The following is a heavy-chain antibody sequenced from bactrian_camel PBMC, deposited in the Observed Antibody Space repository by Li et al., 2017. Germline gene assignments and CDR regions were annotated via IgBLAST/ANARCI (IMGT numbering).Heavy chain of an antibody. CDR2: ISSDGTT. CDR3: AKALGSGDYYTGEYNY. Sequence: VQLVESGGGLVKPGGSLRLSCAASGYTFSSCGMGWYRQAPGKERELVSYISSDGTTSYADSVKGRFTMSRDNAKNMLYLQMNNLKSEDTALYYCAKALGSGDYYTGEYNYWGQGTQVTVS. J-gene: IGHJ4*01. V-gene: IGHV3S67*01. D-gene: IGHD2*01. CDR1: GYTFSSCG.